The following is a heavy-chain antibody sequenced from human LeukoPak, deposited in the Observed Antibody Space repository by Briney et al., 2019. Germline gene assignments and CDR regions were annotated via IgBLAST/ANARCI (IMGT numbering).Heavy chain of an antibody. CDR2: VNPSGGST. V-gene: IGHV1-46*01. J-gene: IGHJ4*02. Sequence: ASVKVSCKASGYTVTSYYMHWVRQAPGQGLEWMGVVNPSGGSTSYAQKFQGRGTMTSDTSTSTVYLELSSRRFEDTAVYYCARVYNSGWPLDYWGEGT. CDR1: GYTVTSYY. CDR3: ARVYNSGWPLDY. D-gene: IGHD6-19*01.